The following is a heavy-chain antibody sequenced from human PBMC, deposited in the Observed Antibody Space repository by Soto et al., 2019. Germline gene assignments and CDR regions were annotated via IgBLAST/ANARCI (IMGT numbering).Heavy chain of an antibody. J-gene: IGHJ4*02. CDR1: GFTFSTYS. CDR2: ISGTSGSI. CDR3: ARVRGPRYSSGLNDY. Sequence: EVQLVESGGGLVQPGGSLRLSCAASGFTFSTYSMTWVRRAPGKGLEWVSYISGTSGSIYYADSAKGRFTISRDNAKNPMYIQMNSLRDEDTALYYCARVRGPRYSSGLNDYWGQGTLVTVSS. V-gene: IGHV3-48*02. D-gene: IGHD6-19*01.